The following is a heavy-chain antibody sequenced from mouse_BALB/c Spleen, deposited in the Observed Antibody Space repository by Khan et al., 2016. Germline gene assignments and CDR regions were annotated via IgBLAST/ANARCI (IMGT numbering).Heavy chain of an antibody. CDR1: GFEFSGYW. D-gene: IGHD1-1*01. Sequence: EVKLLESGGGLVQPGGSLKLSCAASGFEFSGYWMSWVRQAPGKGLEWIGEINPDSSTINYAPSLKGKIIISRDNAKNTLYLRRNKVSSEDTALYYCTRLYYYGCSDYWGPGTILTVSS. J-gene: IGHJ2*01. V-gene: IGHV4-1*02. CDR2: INPDSSTI. CDR3: TRLYYYGCSDY.